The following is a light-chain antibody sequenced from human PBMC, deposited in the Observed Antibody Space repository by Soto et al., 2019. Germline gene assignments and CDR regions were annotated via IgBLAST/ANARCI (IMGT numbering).Light chain of an antibody. V-gene: IGKV1-12*01. CDR2: AAS. CDR3: QQATISQFT. Sequence: DIQMTQSPSSVSASVGDRVTITCRARQGISGWLAWYQQKPGKAPRLLIYAASTLENGVPSRFSGRRSGTDFTLSINNLQPEDFATYFCQQATISQFTFGGPTKVEI. J-gene: IGKJ4*01. CDR1: QGISGW.